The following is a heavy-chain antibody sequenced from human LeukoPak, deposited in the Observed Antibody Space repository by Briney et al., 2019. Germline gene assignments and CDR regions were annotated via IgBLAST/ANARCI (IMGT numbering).Heavy chain of an antibody. D-gene: IGHD2-2*02. CDR1: GGTFSSYT. Sequence: SVKVSCKASGGTFSSYTISWVRQAPGQGLEWMGRIIPILGIANYAQKFQGRVTITADKSTSTAYMELSSLRSEDTVVYYCARVYCSSTSCYREIDYWGQGTLVTVSS. CDR3: ARVYCSSTSCYREIDY. J-gene: IGHJ4*02. V-gene: IGHV1-69*02. CDR2: IIPILGIA.